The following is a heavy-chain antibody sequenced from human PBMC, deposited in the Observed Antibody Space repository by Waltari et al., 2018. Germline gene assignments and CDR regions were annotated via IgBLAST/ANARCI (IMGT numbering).Heavy chain of an antibody. V-gene: IGHV4-4*07. CDR3: ARDDHCSSTSCPPGIGWFDP. CDR2: IYTSGST. Sequence: QVQLQESGPGLVKPSETLSLTCTVSGGSISRYYWSWIRQPAGKGLEWIGRIYTSGSTNYNPSLKSRVTISVDKSKNQFSLKLSSVTAADTAVYYCARDDHCSSTSCPPGIGWFDPWGQGTLVTVSS. J-gene: IGHJ5*02. D-gene: IGHD2-2*01. CDR1: GGSISRYY.